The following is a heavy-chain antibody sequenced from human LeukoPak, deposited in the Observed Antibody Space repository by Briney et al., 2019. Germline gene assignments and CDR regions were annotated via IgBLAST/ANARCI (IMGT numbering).Heavy chain of an antibody. V-gene: IGHV4-59*12. Sequence: SETLSLTCTVSGGSISSYYWSWIRQPPGKGLEWIGYIYYSGSTNYNPSLKSRVTMSVDTSKNQFSLKLSSVTAADTAVYYCAGRELRYFDWLSSDIWGQGTMVTVSS. CDR2: IYYSGST. CDR1: GGSISSYY. CDR3: AGRELRYFDWLSSDI. J-gene: IGHJ3*02. D-gene: IGHD3-9*01.